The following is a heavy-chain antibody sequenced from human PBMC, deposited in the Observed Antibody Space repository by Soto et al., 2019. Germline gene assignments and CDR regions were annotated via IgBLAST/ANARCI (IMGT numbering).Heavy chain of an antibody. Sequence: QDQLVQSGAEVKKPGSSVKVSCKASGGTFSSHTFSWVRQAPGQGLEWMGRIIPALGTATYAQKFQGRVTITADESATTVYIELNSLRSEDTAVYYCAGPDFGDYWYFDLWGRGTLVTVSS. D-gene: IGHD4-17*01. CDR2: IIPALGTA. CDR1: GGTFSSHT. CDR3: AGPDFGDYWYFDL. V-gene: IGHV1-69*08. J-gene: IGHJ2*01.